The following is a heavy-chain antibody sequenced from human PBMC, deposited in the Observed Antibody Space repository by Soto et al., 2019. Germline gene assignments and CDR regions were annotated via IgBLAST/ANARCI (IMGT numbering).Heavy chain of an antibody. J-gene: IGHJ6*02. CDR3: ARDEGGDYSSSWYGYYYYGMDV. V-gene: IGHV3-33*01. CDR2: IWYDGSNK. CDR1: GFTFSSYG. Sequence: QVQLVESGGGVVQPGRSLRLSCAASGFTFSSYGMHWVRQAPGKGLEWVAVIWYDGSNKYYADSVKGRFTISRDNSKNTLYLQMNSLRAEDTAVYYCARDEGGDYSSSWYGYYYYGMDVWGQGTTVTVSS. D-gene: IGHD6-13*01.